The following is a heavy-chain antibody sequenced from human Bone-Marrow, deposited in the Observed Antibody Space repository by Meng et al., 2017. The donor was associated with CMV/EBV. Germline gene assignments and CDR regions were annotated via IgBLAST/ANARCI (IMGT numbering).Heavy chain of an antibody. J-gene: IGHJ6*02. Sequence: GGSLRLSCAGSGLTFPNAWMSWVRQSPGKGLEWVGRIKSEIDGGTIDYAAPVKGRFTISREDSRKMLYLQINRLKTEDTAVYYCTTCGHDVWSAYVINYFYYGFDVWGQGTTVTVSS. CDR2: IKSEIDGGTI. D-gene: IGHD3-3*01. CDR3: TTCGHDVWSAYVINYFYYGFDV. V-gene: IGHV3-15*05. CDR1: GLTFPNAW.